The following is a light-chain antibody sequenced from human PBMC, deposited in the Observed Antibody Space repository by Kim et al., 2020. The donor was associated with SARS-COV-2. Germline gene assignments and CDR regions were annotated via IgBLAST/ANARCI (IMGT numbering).Light chain of an antibody. CDR3: SLSFDGVRGV. V-gene: IGLV7-46*01. CDR1: TGAVTSGHY. CDR2: ETS. Sequence: QAVVTQEPSLTVSPGGTVTLTFGSSTGAVTSGHYPYWFQQKPGQAPRTLIFETSQKHSWTPVRFSGSLLGGKAALTLSGAQPEDEADYYCSLSFDGVRGVFGGGTQLTVL. J-gene: IGLJ3*02.